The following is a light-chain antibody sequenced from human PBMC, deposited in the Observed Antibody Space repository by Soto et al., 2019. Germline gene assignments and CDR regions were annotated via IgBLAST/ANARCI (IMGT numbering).Light chain of an antibody. CDR2: GIS. Sequence: EIVLTQSPGTLSLSPGERATLSCRASQSVSSNYFAWYQQRPGQAPRLLIYGISSRATGIPDRFSGSGSGTDFTLTISSLQSEDFAVYYCQQYNNWPPWTFGQGTKVDIK. CDR1: QSVSSNY. V-gene: IGKV3-20*01. CDR3: QQYNNWPPWT. J-gene: IGKJ1*01.